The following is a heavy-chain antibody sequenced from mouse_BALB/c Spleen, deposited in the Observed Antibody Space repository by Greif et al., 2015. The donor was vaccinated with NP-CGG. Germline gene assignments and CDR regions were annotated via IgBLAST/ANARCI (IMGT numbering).Heavy chain of an antibody. CDR3: AALLRLRAWFAY. V-gene: IGHV5-9-1*01. J-gene: IGHJ3*01. CDR1: GFTFSSYA. Sequence: EVKLVESGGGLVKPGGSLKLSCAASGFTFSSYAMSWVRQTPEKRLEWVATISSGGSYTYYPDSVKGRFTISRDNAKNTLYLQMSSLRSEDTAMYYCAALLRLRAWFAYWGQGTLVTVSA. D-gene: IGHD1-2*01. CDR2: ISSGGSYT.